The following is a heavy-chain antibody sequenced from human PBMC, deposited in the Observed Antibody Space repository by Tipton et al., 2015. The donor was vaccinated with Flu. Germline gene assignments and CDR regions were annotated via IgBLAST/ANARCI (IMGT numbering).Heavy chain of an antibody. CDR2: FYYDVGT. CDR1: GASLRSSSDY. V-gene: IGHV4-39*07. Sequence: TLSLTCTVSGASLRSSSDYWGWIRQPQGKGLEWIGSFYYDVGTYYNPSLNSRVTISVDESKNQFSLRLTSVTAADTAVYYCVRTKDGYTLSNFVYWGQGTLVTVSS. J-gene: IGHJ4*02. CDR3: VRTKDGYTLSNFVY. D-gene: IGHD5-24*01.